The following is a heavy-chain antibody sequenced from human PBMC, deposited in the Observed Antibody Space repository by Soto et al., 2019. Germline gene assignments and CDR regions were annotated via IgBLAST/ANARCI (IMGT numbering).Heavy chain of an antibody. Sequence: QVQVVESGGNIVQPGTSLRLSCEASGFAFTNYGIHWVRQAPGKGLEWVAHISNDGSKKFYADSVKGRFTISRDNSENTVYLQMTSLRPDDTAVFYCARDVAMPTCFGLGYWGQGTLVTVSS. V-gene: IGHV3-30*03. CDR1: GFAFTNYG. CDR3: ARDVAMPTCFGLGY. D-gene: IGHD3-16*01. J-gene: IGHJ4*02. CDR2: ISNDGSKK.